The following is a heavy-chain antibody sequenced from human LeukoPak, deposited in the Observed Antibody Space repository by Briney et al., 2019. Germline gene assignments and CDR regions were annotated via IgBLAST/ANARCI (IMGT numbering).Heavy chain of an antibody. J-gene: IGHJ6*02. CDR1: GGSISSSSYY. D-gene: IGHD4-17*01. V-gene: IGHV4-61*01. CDR3: VRDRKDYGDYGEYYYYYGMDV. Sequence: ASETLSLTCTVSGGSISSSSYYWGWIRQPPGKGLEWIGYIYYSGSTNYNPSLKSRVTISVDTSKNQFSLKLSSVTAADTAVYYCVRDRKDYGDYGEYYYYYGMDVWGQGTTVTVSS. CDR2: IYYSGST.